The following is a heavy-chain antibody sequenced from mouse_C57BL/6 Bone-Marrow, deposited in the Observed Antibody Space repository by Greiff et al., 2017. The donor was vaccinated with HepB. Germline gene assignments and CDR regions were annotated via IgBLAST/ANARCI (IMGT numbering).Heavy chain of an antibody. V-gene: IGHV6-3*01. CDR1: GFTFSNYW. CDR2: IRLKSDNYET. D-gene: IGHD1-1*01. CDR3: TVITTVVALDY. J-gene: IGHJ2*01. Sequence: EVQGVESGGGLVQPGGSMKLSCVASGFTFSNYWMNWVRQSPEKGLEWVAQIRLKSDNYETHYAESVKGRFTISRDDSKSSVYLQMNNLRAEDTGIYYCTVITTVVALDYWGQGTTLTVSS.